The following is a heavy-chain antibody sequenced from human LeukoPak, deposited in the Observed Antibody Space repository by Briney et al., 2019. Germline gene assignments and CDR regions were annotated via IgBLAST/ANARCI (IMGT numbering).Heavy chain of an antibody. CDR2: ISYDGSNK. CDR1: GFTFSNYA. D-gene: IGHD5-18*01. J-gene: IGHJ4*02. Sequence: GRSLRLSCAASGFTFSNYAMHWVRQAPGKGLEWVAVISYDGSNKYYADSVKGRFTISRDNSKNTLYLQMNSLRAEDTAVYSCARVRFGYIYGPIDYWGQGTLVTVSS. CDR3: ARVRFGYIYGPIDY. V-gene: IGHV3-30-3*01.